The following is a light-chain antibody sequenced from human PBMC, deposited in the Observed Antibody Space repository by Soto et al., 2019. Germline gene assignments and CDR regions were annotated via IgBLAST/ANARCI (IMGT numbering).Light chain of an antibody. CDR2: RND. J-gene: IGLJ7*01. V-gene: IGLV1-47*01. CDR3: VAWDDSLSGGV. Sequence: QSVLTQPPTASGTPGQRVTISCSGSRSNIGSNYVYWYQQVPGTAPKLLIYRNDQRPSGVPDRFSGSKSGTSASLAISGRRSDDEADYYCVAWDDSLSGGVFGGGTQLTVL. CDR1: RSNIGSNY.